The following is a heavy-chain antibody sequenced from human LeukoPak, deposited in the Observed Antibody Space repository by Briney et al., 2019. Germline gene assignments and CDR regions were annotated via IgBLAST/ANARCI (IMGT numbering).Heavy chain of an antibody. D-gene: IGHD3-10*01. J-gene: IGHJ6*03. CDR1: GGSISSFY. CDR3: ARVRYGSGYYHYMDV. V-gene: IGHV4-4*07. Sequence: SETLSLTCSVSGGSISSFYWSWIRQPAGKGLEWIGHIFTSGSTNYNPSLKSRLTMSVDTSKNQFSLNLTSVTAADTAVYYCARVRYGSGYYHYMDVWGKGTTVTISS. CDR2: IFTSGST.